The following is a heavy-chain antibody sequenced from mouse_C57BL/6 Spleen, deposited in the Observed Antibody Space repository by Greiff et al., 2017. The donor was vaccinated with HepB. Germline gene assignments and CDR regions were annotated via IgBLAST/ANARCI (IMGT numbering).Heavy chain of an antibody. Sequence: VHVKQSGAELVRPGSSVKMSCKTSGYTFTSYGINWVKQRPGQGLEWIGYIYIGNGYTEYNEKFKGKATLTSDTSSSTAYMQLSSLTSEDSAIYFCARRYYGSSYKYFDVWGTGTTVTVSS. CDR3: ARRYYGSSYKYFDV. V-gene: IGHV1-58*01. D-gene: IGHD1-1*01. CDR1: GYTFTSYG. J-gene: IGHJ1*03. CDR2: IYIGNGYT.